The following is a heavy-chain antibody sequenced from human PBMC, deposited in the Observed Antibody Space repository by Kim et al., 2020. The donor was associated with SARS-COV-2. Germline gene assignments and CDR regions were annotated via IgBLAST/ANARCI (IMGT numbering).Heavy chain of an antibody. J-gene: IGHJ4*02. CDR3: AKDRARIAAAGTSFDY. D-gene: IGHD6-13*01. Sequence: GKGRFTHSRAKSKNTLYLQMNSLRAEDTAVYYCAKDRARIAAAGTSFDYWGQGTLVTVSS. V-gene: IGHV3-23*01.